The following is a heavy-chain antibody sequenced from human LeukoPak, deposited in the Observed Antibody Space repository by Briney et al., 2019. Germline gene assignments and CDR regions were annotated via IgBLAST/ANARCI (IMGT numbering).Heavy chain of an antibody. CDR2: MYTAGST. CDR1: GGSISSGSYF. D-gene: IGHD4-11*01. Sequence: SETLSLTCTVSGGSISSGSYFWTWIRQPAGKGLEWIGHMYTAGSTNYHPSLRSRVTISIDTSKNQFSLRLNSVTAADTAVYYCARGVPHGSNWYWLDPWGQGTLVTVSS. CDR3: ARGVPHGSNWYWLDP. J-gene: IGHJ5*02. V-gene: IGHV4-61*09.